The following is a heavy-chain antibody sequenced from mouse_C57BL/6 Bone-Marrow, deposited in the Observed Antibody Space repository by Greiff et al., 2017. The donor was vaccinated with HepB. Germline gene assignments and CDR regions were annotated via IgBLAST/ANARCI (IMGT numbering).Heavy chain of an antibody. J-gene: IGHJ3*01. Sequence: QVQLQQPGAELVKPGASVKMSCKASGYTFTSYWITWVKQRPGQGLEWIGDIYPGSGSTNYNEKFKSKATLTVDTASSTAYMQRGGLTSEDSAVYYCARGEETGTVPFAYWGQGTLVTFSA. CDR3: ARGEETGTVPFAY. V-gene: IGHV1-55*01. CDR1: GYTFTSYW. CDR2: IYPGSGST. D-gene: IGHD4-1*01.